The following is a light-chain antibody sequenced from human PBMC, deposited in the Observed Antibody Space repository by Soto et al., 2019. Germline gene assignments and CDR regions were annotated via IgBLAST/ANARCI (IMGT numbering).Light chain of an antibody. Sequence: IHMTQSPSSVSASLVDRVTITFRASQGISSYLAWYQQKPGKAPKLLIYAASTLQSGVPSRFSGSGSGTDFTLTISCLQSEDFATYYCQQYYSYPPTFGQGTKVDIK. CDR2: AAS. CDR1: QGISSY. CDR3: QQYYSYPPT. J-gene: IGKJ1*01. V-gene: IGKV1-8*01.